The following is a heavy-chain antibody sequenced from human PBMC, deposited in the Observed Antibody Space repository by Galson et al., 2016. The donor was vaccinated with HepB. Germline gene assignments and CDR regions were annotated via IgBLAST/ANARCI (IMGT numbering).Heavy chain of an antibody. V-gene: IGHV3-53*01. CDR1: GFTVSSNY. CDR3: ARWGHVLDYFDY. CDR2: LYSGGST. Sequence: SLRLSCAASGFTVSSNYMSWVRQAPGKGLEWVSVLYSGGSTYYADSVKGRFTIPRDNSKNTLYLQMNSLRAEDTAVYYCARWGHVLDYFDYWGQGTLVTVSS. J-gene: IGHJ4*02. D-gene: IGHD3-16*01.